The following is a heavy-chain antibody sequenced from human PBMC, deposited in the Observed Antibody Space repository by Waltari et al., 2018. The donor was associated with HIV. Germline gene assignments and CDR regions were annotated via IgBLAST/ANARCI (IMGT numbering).Heavy chain of an antibody. V-gene: IGHV3-66*01. CDR3: ARGYCSSRACYTGSWFDP. J-gene: IGHJ5*02. CDR1: GFTVSSDF. Sequence: EVQLVESGGGLVQPGGSLRLSCAATGFTVSSDFMSWVRQAPGKALECVSGIYIGGSTYYNPSLKSRVTISVDTPKNHFSLKLTSMTATDSAVYYCARGYCSSRACYTGSWFDPWGQGTLVTVSS. D-gene: IGHD2-8*01. CDR2: IYIGGST.